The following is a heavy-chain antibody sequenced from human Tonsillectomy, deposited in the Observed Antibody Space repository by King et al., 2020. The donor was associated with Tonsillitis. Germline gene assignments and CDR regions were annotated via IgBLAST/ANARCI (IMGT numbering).Heavy chain of an antibody. CDR3: ASHTQTNDAFDI. V-gene: IGHV5-10-1*03. D-gene: IGHD1-1*01. J-gene: IGHJ3*02. CDR2: IDPSDSYT. Sequence: QLVQSGAEVKKPGESLRISCKGSGYTFTSYWISWVRQMPGKGLEWMGRIDPSDSYTNYSPSFQGHVTISADKSISTAYLQWSSLKASDTAMYYCASHTQTNDAFDIWGQGTMVTVSS. CDR1: GYTFTSYW.